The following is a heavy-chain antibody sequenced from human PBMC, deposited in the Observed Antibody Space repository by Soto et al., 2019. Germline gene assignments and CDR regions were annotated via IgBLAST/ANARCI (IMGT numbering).Heavy chain of an antibody. CDR3: ARHGYCSSSSCYNPQFDY. Sequence: PGESLKISCKGSGYSFTSYWISWVRQMPGKGLEWMGRIDPSDSYTNYSPSFQGHVTMSADKSINTAYLQWRSLQASDTAMYYCARHGYCSSSSCYNPQFDYWGQGTLVTVSS. CDR2: IDPSDSYT. J-gene: IGHJ4*02. V-gene: IGHV5-10-1*01. D-gene: IGHD2-2*02. CDR1: GYSFTSYW.